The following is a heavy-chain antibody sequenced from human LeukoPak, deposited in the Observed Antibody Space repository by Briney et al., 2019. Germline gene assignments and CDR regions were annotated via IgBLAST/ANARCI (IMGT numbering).Heavy chain of an antibody. V-gene: IGHV3-23*01. CDR3: AKDPSEFFDY. CDR1: GFTFSSYA. D-gene: IGHD3-10*01. Sequence: GGSLRLSCAASGFTFSSYAMSWVRQAPAKGLEWVSAISGSGGSTYYADSVKGRFTISRDTFKNTLYLQMNSLRAEDTAVYYCAKDPSEFFDYWGQGTLVTVSS. J-gene: IGHJ4*02. CDR2: ISGSGGST.